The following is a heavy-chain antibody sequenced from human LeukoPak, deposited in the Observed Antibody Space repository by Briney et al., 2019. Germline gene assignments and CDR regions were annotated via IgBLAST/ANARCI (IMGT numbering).Heavy chain of an antibody. J-gene: IGHJ4*02. D-gene: IGHD2-21*02. CDR1: GGSISSSSYY. CDR3: ARTRVVVTAISYFDY. CDR2: IYYSGST. V-gene: IGHV4-39*07. Sequence: PSETLSLTCTVSGGSISSSSYYWGWIRQPPGKGLEWIGSIYYSGSTYYNPSLKSRVTISVDTSKNQFSLKLSSVTAADTAVYYCARTRVVVTAISYFDYWGQGTLATVSS.